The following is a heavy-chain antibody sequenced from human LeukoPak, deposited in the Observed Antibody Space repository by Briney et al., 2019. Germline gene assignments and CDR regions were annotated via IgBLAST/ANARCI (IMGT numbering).Heavy chain of an antibody. J-gene: IGHJ2*01. CDR2: IGAST. D-gene: IGHD3-3*01. CDR3: AKDRGDFWSGYSTYWHFDL. Sequence: GGSLRLSCAASGFTLSNYAMSWVRQAPGKGLEWVSTIGASTYYADSVKGRFTISRDHSKNTLYLQMNSLRAEDTAVYYCAKDRGDFWSGYSTYWHFDLWGRGTLVTVSS. V-gene: IGHV3-23*01. CDR1: GFTLSNYA.